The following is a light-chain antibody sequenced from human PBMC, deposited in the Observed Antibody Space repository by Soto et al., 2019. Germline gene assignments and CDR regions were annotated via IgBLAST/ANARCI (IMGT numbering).Light chain of an antibody. CDR3: SSYTSSSTVV. CDR2: EVT. Sequence: QSALTQPASVSGSPGQSIAISCTGTSSDVGGYNLVSWYQQHPDKAPKLIIYEVTNRPSGVSNRFSGSKSGNTASLTISGLQTEDEADYYCSSYTSSSTVVFGGGTKLTVL. V-gene: IGLV2-14*01. J-gene: IGLJ2*01. CDR1: SSDVGGYNL.